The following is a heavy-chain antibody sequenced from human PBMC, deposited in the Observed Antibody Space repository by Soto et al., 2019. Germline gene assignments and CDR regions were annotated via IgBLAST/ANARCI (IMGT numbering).Heavy chain of an antibody. Sequence: QVQLQQWGAGLLKPSETLSLSCAVYGGSFSGYYWSWIRQPPGKGLEWIGEINHSGSTNYNPSLKSPVTLSVDTSKNQFSLKLTSVTAADTAVYYCARQGSAYALLDYWGQGTLVTVSS. CDR1: GGSFSGYY. CDR2: INHSGST. CDR3: ARQGSAYALLDY. V-gene: IGHV4-34*01. J-gene: IGHJ4*02. D-gene: IGHD5-12*01.